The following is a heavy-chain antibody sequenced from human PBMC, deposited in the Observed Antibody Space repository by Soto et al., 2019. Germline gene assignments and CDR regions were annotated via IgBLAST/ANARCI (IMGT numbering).Heavy chain of an antibody. CDR2: MYHSGAT. V-gene: IGHV4-4*02. J-gene: IGHJ4*02. CDR3: ARASASSMLRGVIIN. Sequence: QVQLQESGPGLVKPSETLSLTCAFSGGSITSDNWWTWVRQTPGKGLEWIGEMYHSGATNYSPSLKSRVTILVDKSKNQFSLKLTSVTAADSALYYCARASASSMLRGVIINWGQGTLVTVS. CDR1: GGSITSDNW. D-gene: IGHD3-10*01.